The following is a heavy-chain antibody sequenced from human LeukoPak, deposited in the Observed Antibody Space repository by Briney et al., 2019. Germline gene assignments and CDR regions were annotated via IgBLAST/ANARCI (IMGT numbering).Heavy chain of an antibody. Sequence: GASVKVSCKASGYTFTNYYMHWVRQAPGQGLEWLGIINLSGGSTHYPQKFQDRVTMTRDTSTTTVYMELSCLSSEDTAVYYCARDLDYGEKSEDYCGQGTLVTVSS. J-gene: IGHJ4*02. CDR3: ARDLDYGEKSEDY. D-gene: IGHD4/OR15-4a*01. CDR2: INLSGGST. CDR1: GYTFTNYY. V-gene: IGHV1-46*01.